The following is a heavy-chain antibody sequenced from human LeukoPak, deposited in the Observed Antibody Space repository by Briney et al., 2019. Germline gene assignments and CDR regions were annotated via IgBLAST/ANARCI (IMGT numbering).Heavy chain of an antibody. CDR2: INADNGNT. Sequence: GASVKVSCKASGYTFTSYAIHWVRQAPGQRLEWMAWINADNGNTKYSQNFQGRVTVTRDTSASTVHMELSSLRSDDTAVYYCARARLQITVTTPDDYWGQGTLVTVSS. CDR3: ARARLQITVTTPDDY. J-gene: IGHJ4*02. CDR1: GYTFTSYA. V-gene: IGHV1-3*01. D-gene: IGHD4-17*01.